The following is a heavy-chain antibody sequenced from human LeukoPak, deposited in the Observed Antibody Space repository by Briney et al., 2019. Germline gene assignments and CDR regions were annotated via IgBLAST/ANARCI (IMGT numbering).Heavy chain of an antibody. CDR1: GGTFSSYA. D-gene: IGHD1-26*01. J-gene: IGHJ4*02. CDR3: ARDPLIVGATHFDY. Sequence: ASVKVSCKASGGTFSSYAISWVRQAPGQGLEWMGGIIPIFGTANYAQKFQGRVTITADESTSTACMELSSLRSEDTAVYYCARDPLIVGATHFDYWGQGTLVTVSS. CDR2: IIPIFGTA. V-gene: IGHV1-69*13.